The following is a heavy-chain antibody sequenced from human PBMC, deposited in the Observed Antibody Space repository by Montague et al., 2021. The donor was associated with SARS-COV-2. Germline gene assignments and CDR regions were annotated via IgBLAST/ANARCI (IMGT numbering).Heavy chain of an antibody. V-gene: IGHV4-61*02. D-gene: IGHD1-26*01. CDR3: ARFGSGTLEFDL. CDR2: IRTNGHT. CDR1: GASISSGIYY. Sequence: TLSLTCTVSGASISSGIYYWRWIRQPAGKGLEWIGRIRTNGHTDYNSSLESRVFTSVDTSTNQFSLSLTSVTAADTAVYFCARFGSGTLEFDLWGQGTLVTVSS. J-gene: IGHJ4*02.